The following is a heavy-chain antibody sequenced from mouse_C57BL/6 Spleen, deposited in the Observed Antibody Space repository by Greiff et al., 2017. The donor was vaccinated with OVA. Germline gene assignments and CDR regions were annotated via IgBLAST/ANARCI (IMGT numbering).Heavy chain of an antibody. CDR3: ARSEAYYSNSYFDY. CDR2: IYPRSGNT. D-gene: IGHD2-5*01. CDR1: GYTFTSYG. J-gene: IGHJ2*01. Sequence: LQESGAELARPGASVKLSCKASGYTFTSYGISWVKQRTGQGLEWIGEIYPRSGNTYYNEKFKGKATLTADKSSSTAYMELRSLTSEDSAVYFCARSEAYYSNSYFDYWGQGTTLTVAS. V-gene: IGHV1-81*01.